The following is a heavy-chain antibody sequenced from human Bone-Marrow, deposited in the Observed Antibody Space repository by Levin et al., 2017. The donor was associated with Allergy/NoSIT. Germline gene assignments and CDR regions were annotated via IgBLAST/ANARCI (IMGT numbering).Heavy chain of an antibody. D-gene: IGHD2-15*01. Sequence: SVKVSCKASGGTFSSYAISWVRQAPGQGLEWMGGIIPIFGTANYAQKFQGRVTITADESTSTAYMELSSLRSEDTAVYYCASYKGYCSGGSCYDYWGQGTLVTVSS. CDR2: IIPIFGTA. V-gene: IGHV1-69*13. J-gene: IGHJ4*02. CDR3: ASYKGYCSGGSCYDY. CDR1: GGTFSSYA.